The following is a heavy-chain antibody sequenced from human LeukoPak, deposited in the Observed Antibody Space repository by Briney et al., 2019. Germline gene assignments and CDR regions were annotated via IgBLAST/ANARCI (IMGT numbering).Heavy chain of an antibody. Sequence: PSETLSLTCAVYGGSFRGYYWSWTRQPPTKRLEWVGEINHSGSTNHNQSLKRRVTIPVDTSKNQFSLKLSSVNAAATAVYYCARAGELGATSDYYYGMDVWGQGTTVTVSS. D-gene: IGHD1-26*01. V-gene: IGHV4-34*01. CDR2: INHSGST. J-gene: IGHJ6*02. CDR3: ARAGELGATSDYYYGMDV. CDR1: GGSFRGYY.